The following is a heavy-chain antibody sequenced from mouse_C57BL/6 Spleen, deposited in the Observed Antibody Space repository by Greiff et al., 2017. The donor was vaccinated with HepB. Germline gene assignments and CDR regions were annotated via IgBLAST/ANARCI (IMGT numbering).Heavy chain of an antibody. Sequence: QVQLQQSGPELVKPGASVKISCKASGYAFSSSWMNWVKQRPGKGLEWIGRIYPGDGDTNYNGKFKGKATLTADKSSSTAYMQLSSLTSEDSAVYFCAREDYYCSEGAMVYWCQGTSVTVSS. CDR2: IYPGDGDT. J-gene: IGHJ4*01. V-gene: IGHV1-82*01. D-gene: IGHD1-1*01. CDR1: GYAFSSSW. CDR3: AREDYYCSEGAMVY.